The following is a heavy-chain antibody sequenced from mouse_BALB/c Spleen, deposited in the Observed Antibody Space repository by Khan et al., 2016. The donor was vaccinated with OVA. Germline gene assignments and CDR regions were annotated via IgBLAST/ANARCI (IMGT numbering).Heavy chain of an antibody. CDR3: AKLTPDYDSMDC. J-gene: IGHJ4*01. CDR2: IWGDGST. V-gene: IGHV2-3*01. CDR1: GFSLTSYG. Sequence: QVQLKESGPGLVAPSQSLSITCTVSGFSLTSYGVCWVRQPPAKGLEWLGVIWGDGSTNYHSALISRLIISKDNSNSQVFLKLNSSQTDDTATSYCAKLTPDYDSMDCWGQGTSVTVSS.